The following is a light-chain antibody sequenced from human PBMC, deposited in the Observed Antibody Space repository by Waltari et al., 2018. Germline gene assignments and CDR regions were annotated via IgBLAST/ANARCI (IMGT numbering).Light chain of an antibody. CDR3: QQYYDTLWT. Sequence: DIVMTQYPDSLAVSLGERATINCTSSQSIFYSSNNKNYLGWYQQKPGQAPKLLIYWASAREPGVPDRFSGSGSGTDFTLTISSLQAEDVAVYYCQQYYDTLWTFGQGTKVEIK. CDR2: WAS. V-gene: IGKV4-1*01. CDR1: QSIFYSSNNKNY. J-gene: IGKJ1*01.